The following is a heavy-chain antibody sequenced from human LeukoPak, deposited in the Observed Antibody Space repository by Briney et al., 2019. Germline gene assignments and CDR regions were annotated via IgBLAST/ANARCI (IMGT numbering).Heavy chain of an antibody. CDR2: IYPGDSDT. J-gene: IGHJ3*02. D-gene: IGHD3-10*01. CDR1: GYSFTSYW. V-gene: IGHV5-51*01. Sequence: GESLKISCKGSGYSFTSYWIGWVRQMPGKGLEWMGIIYPGDSDTRYSPSFQGQVTISADKSISTAYLQWSSLKASDTAMYYCASCRYGSGSYYKLDAFDIWGQGTMVTVS. CDR3: ASCRYGSGSYYKLDAFDI.